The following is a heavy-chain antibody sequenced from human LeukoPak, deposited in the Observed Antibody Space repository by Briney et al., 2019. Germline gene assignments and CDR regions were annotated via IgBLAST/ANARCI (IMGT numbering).Heavy chain of an antibody. CDR2: IRYDGSIK. D-gene: IGHD6-19*01. CDR1: GFTFSSYA. J-gene: IGHJ4*02. Sequence: GGSLRLSCAASGFTFSSYAMHWVRQAPGKGLEWVSFIRYDGSIKYYADSVEGRFTISRDNSKNTLYLQMNSLRAEDTAVYYCAKGIALAGTELTDWRQPTLVTVPS. CDR3: AKGIALAGTELTD. V-gene: IGHV3-30*02.